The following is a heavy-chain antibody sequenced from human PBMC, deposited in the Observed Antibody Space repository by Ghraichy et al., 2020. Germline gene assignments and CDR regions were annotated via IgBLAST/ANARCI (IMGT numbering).Heavy chain of an antibody. Sequence: SETLSLTCTVSGGSISSSSYYWGWIRQPPGKGLEWIGSIYYSGRTYYNPSLKSRVTISVDTSKNQFALKLSSVTAADTAVYYLAIDHTVTTVLMDVWGQGTTVTVAS. CDR1: GGSISSSSYY. D-gene: IGHD4-17*01. CDR2: IYYSGRT. J-gene: IGHJ6*02. V-gene: IGHV4-39*06. CDR3: AIDHTVTTVLMDV.